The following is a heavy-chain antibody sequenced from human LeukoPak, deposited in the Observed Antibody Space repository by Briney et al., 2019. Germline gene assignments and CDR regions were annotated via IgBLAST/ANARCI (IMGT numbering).Heavy chain of an antibody. CDR3: ARDQANWGSPDYYFDY. Sequence: SETLSLTCTVSGDSIKSYYWSWIRQPPGKGLEGSGYIYYSGSTNYNPSLKSRVTISVDTSKNQFSLKLSSVTAADTAVYYCARDQANWGSPDYYFDYWGQGTLVTVSS. D-gene: IGHD7-27*01. J-gene: IGHJ4*02. CDR2: IYYSGST. V-gene: IGHV4-59*01. CDR1: GDSIKSYY.